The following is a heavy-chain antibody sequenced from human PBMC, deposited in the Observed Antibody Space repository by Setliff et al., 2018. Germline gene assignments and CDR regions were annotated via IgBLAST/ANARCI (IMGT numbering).Heavy chain of an antibody. CDR2: ILVGSSTI. CDR3: ARVAFANWYFDL. Sequence: SCKASGFTFTSFHLQWVRQARGQGLEGIGWILVGSSTIFYADSVKGRFTISRDNAKNSLYLQMNSLRAEDTAVYYCARVAFANWYFDLWGRGTLVTVSS. V-gene: IGHV3-48*01. CDR1: GFTFTSFH. J-gene: IGHJ2*01.